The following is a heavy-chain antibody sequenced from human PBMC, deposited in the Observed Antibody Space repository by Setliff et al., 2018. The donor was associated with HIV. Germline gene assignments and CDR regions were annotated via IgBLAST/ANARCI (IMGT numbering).Heavy chain of an antibody. Sequence: GGSLRLSCAASGFTFSSYAMSWVRQAPGKGLEWVSYISSSGSTIYYADSVKGRFTISRDNAKNSLYLQMNSLRAEDTAVYYCARRGYSHGWEYFYYYLDVWGKGTTVTVSS. CDR2: ISSSGSTI. D-gene: IGHD5-18*01. J-gene: IGHJ6*03. CDR1: GFTFSSYA. V-gene: IGHV3-48*04. CDR3: ARRGYSHGWEYFYYYLDV.